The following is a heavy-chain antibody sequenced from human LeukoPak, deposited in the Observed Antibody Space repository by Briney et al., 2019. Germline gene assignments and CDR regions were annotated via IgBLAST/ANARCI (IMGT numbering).Heavy chain of an antibody. J-gene: IGHJ5*02. Sequence: GGSLRLSCAASGFTFTTYAMTWVRQAPGKGLEWVSAISNSGGSTYYADSVKGRFTISRDNSKNMLYLQMNSLRAEDSAIYYCFLPYSLFPWGQGTLVTVSS. D-gene: IGHD5-18*01. CDR1: GFTFTTYA. V-gene: IGHV3-23*01. CDR2: ISNSGGST. CDR3: FLPYSLFP.